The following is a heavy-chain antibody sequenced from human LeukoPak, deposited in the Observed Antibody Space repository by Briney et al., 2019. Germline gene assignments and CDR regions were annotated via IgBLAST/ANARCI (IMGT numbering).Heavy chain of an antibody. CDR3: ARGSPAGLPKDPSFDY. D-gene: IGHD2-21*02. CDR2: ISYDGSNK. V-gene: IGHV3-30-3*01. J-gene: IGHJ4*02. CDR1: GFTFSSYA. Sequence: PGRSLRLSCAASGFTFSSYAMHWVRQAPGKGLEWVAVISYDGSNKYYADSVKGRFTISRDNSKNTLYLQMNSLRAEDTAVYYCARGSPAGLPKDPSFDYWGQGTLVTVSP.